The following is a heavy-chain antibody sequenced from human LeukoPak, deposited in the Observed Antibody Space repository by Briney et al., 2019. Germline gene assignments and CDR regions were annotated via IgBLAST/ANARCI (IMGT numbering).Heavy chain of an antibody. CDR2: INPNSGGT. D-gene: IGHD2-2*01. V-gene: IGHV1-2*02. CDR3: AGGGFYPAGLFDP. J-gene: IGHJ5*02. Sequence: ASVKVSCKASGYTFTSYDINWVRQAPGQGLEWMGWINPNSGGTNYAQKFQGRVTMTRDTSISTAYMELSRLRSDDTAVYYCAGGGFYPAGLFDPWGQGTLVTVSS. CDR1: GYTFTSYD.